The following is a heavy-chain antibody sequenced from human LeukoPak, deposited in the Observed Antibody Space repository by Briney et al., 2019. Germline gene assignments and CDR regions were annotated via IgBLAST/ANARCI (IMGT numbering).Heavy chain of an antibody. J-gene: IGHJ3*02. D-gene: IGHD2-21*02. CDR3: AREVRGIVVVTAILAGAFDI. V-gene: IGHV1-69*04. CDR2: IIPILGIA. Sequence: SVKVSCKASGGTFSSYAISWVRQAPGQGLEWMGRIIPILGIANYAQKFQGRVTITADKSTSTAYMELSSLRSEDTAVYYCAREVRGIVVVTAILAGAFDIWGQGTMVTVPS. CDR1: GGTFSSYA.